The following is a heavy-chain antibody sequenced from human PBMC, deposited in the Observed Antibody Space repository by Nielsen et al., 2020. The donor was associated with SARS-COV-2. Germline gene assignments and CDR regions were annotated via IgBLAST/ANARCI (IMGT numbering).Heavy chain of an antibody. CDR1: GYTFTSYD. Sequence: ASVKVSCKASGYTFTSYDINWVRQATGQGLEWMGWMNPNSGNTGYAQKLQGRVTMTTDTSTSTAYMELRSLRSDDTAVYYCARAVGSAFYYYYMDVWGQGTAVTVSS. V-gene: IGHV1-8*01. CDR3: ARAVGSAFYYYYMDV. D-gene: IGHD2-15*01. CDR2: MNPNSGNT. J-gene: IGHJ6*03.